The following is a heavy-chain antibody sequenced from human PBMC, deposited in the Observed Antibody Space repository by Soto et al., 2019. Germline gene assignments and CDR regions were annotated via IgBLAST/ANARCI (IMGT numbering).Heavy chain of an antibody. J-gene: IGHJ6*02. D-gene: IGHD3-10*01. CDR2: IIPILGIA. CDR3: ARGGAGGYYYGMAV. Sequence: QVQLVQSGAEVKKPGSSVKVSCKASGGTFSSYTISWVRQAPGQGLEWMGRIIPILGIANYAQKFQGRVTITADKSTSTAYMELSSLRSEDTAVYYCARGGAGGYYYGMAVWGQGTTVTVSS. V-gene: IGHV1-69*02. CDR1: GGTFSSYT.